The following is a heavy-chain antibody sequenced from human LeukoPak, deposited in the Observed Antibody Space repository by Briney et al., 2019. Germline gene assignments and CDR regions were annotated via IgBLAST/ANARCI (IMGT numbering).Heavy chain of an antibody. V-gene: IGHV3-21*01. J-gene: IGHJ4*02. Sequence: GGSLRLSCAASGFTFSSYSMNWVRQAPGKGLEWVSSISSSSSYIYYADSVKGRFTISRDNAKNSLYLQMSSLRAEDTAVYYCARDTKWAAAGGSNDYWGQGTLVTVSS. D-gene: IGHD6-13*01. CDR3: ARDTKWAAAGGSNDY. CDR2: ISSSSSYI. CDR1: GFTFSSYS.